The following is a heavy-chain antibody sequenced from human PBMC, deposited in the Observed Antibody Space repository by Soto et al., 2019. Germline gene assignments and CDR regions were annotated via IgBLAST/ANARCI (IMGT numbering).Heavy chain of an antibody. CDR1: GGSISSYY. Sequence: PSETLSLTCSVSGGSISSYYWSWIRQSPGKGLEWIGYIYYSGSTKYNPSLKSRVTISVDTSKNQFSLKLSSVTAADTAMYYCARVVGGSYQRYNWFDPWGQGTLVTVS. CDR3: ARVVGGSYQRYNWFDP. D-gene: IGHD1-26*01. CDR2: IYYSGST. V-gene: IGHV4-59*01. J-gene: IGHJ5*02.